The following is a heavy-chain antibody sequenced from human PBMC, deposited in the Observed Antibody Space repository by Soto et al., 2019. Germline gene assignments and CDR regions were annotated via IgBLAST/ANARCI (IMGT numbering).Heavy chain of an antibody. CDR3: ARGYWYFDL. CDR2: IYTRGTT. Sequence: QVQLQESGPGLVKSSETLSVTCHVSGDSIISYYCSWIRQPAGKGLEWIGRIYTRGTTNYNPYLKSRVTMPADTSNNQFSPKLSSVTAADTAVYYCARGYWYFDLWGCGTQYTVSS. V-gene: IGHV4-4*07. J-gene: IGHJ2*01. CDR1: GDSIISYY.